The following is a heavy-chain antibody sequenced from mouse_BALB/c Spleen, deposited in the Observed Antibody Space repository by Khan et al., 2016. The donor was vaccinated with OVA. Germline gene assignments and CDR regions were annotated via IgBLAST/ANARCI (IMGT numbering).Heavy chain of an antibody. Sequence: VELVESGPEVVRPGVSVKISCKGSGYTFTDYAMHWVKQSHAKSLAWIGVISTYNGNTTSNQKFKGKATMTVDKSSSTAYMELARLTSEDSAIYYSARDLAAWFAYWGQGTLVTVSA. J-gene: IGHJ3*01. CDR2: ISTYNGNT. CDR1: GYTFTDYA. CDR3: ARDLAAWFAY. V-gene: IGHV1S137*01.